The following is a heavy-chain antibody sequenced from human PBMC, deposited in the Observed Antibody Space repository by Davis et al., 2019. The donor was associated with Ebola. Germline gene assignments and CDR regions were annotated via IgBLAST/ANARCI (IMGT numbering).Heavy chain of an antibody. D-gene: IGHD2-21*02. CDR1: GGSISSSSYY. V-gene: IGHV4-61*01. Sequence: SETLSLTCTVSGGSISSSSYYWSWIRQPPGKGLEWIGYIYYSGSTNYNPSLKSRVTISVDTSKNQFSLKLSSVTAADTAVYYCARGGVTPPYYYYGMDVWGQGTTVTVSS. CDR2: IYYSGST. CDR3: ARGGVTPPYYYYGMDV. J-gene: IGHJ6*02.